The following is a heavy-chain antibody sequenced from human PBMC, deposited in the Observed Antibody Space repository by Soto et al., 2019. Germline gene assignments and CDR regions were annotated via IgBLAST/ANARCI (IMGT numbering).Heavy chain of an antibody. J-gene: IGHJ4*02. CDR1: GFTFSTSS. D-gene: IGHD6-25*01. Sequence: GGSLRLFCGAPGFTFSTSSMSWVRQAPEKGLDWVSSISITGASTFYADSVQGRFTISRDTSKNTVYLQMDNLRSDDSAVYFCARRKERSGPYYLDLWGQGTQVTVSS. CDR3: ARRKERSGPYYLDL. V-gene: IGHV3-23*01. CDR2: ISITGAST.